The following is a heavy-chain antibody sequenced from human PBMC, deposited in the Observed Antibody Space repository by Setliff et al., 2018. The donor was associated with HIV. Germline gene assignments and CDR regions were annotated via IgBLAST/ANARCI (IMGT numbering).Heavy chain of an antibody. CDR1: GFTFSTSA. CDR2: ISYDGNIK. J-gene: IGHJ2*01. CDR3: ARDPTYYFDSSGPYDAFDI. D-gene: IGHD3-22*01. Sequence: GESLKISCAASGFTFSTSAMHWVRQAPGKGLEWVAVISYDGNIKYYADSVKGRFTISRDNSKTTLYVQMNSLRAEDTAVYYCARDPTYYFDSSGPYDAFDIWGRGALVTVSS. V-gene: IGHV3-30*04.